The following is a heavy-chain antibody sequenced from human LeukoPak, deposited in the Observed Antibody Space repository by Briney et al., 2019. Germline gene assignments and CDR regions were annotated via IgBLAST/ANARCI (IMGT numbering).Heavy chain of an antibody. CDR1: GGTFSSYA. CDR3: ARGKYADYYMDV. J-gene: IGHJ6*03. V-gene: IGHV1-69*13. D-gene: IGHD2-2*01. Sequence: SVKVSCKASGGTFSSYAISWVRQAPGQGLEWMGGIIPIFGTANYAQKFQGRVTITADESTGTAYMELSSLRSADTAVYHCARGKYADYYMDVWGNGTTVTVSS. CDR2: IIPIFGTA.